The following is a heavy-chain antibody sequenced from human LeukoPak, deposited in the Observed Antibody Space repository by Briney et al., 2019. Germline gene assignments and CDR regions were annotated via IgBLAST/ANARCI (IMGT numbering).Heavy chain of an antibody. Sequence: SETLSLTCTVSGVSISSYYWSWLRQPPGKGLEGIGYIYYSGSTNYNPSLKSRVTISVDTSKNQFSLKLSSVTAADTAVYYCARRTYYYDSSGSYFDYWGQGTLVTVSS. CDR2: IYYSGST. J-gene: IGHJ4*02. D-gene: IGHD3-22*01. CDR3: ARRTYYYDSSGSYFDY. CDR1: GVSISSYY. V-gene: IGHV4-59*01.